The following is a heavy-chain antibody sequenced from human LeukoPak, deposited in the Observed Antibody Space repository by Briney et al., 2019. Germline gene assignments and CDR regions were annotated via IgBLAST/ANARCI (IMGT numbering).Heavy chain of an antibody. D-gene: IGHD6-19*01. CDR1: EYSFASYW. CDR2: IYPGDSDT. CDR3: ARHLAVAGSDAFDI. J-gene: IGHJ3*02. Sequence: GESLKISCKGSEYSFASYWIGWVRQMPGKGLEWMGIIYPGDSDTRYSPSFQGQVTISADKSISTAYLQWSSLKASDTAMYYCARHLAVAGSDAFDIWGQGSMVTVSS. V-gene: IGHV5-51*01.